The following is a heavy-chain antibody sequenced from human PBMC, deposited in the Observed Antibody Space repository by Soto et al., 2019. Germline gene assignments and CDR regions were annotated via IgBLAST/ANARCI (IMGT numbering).Heavy chain of an antibody. CDR1: GGSVSSGSYY. CDR2: IYYSGST. Sequence: SETLSLTCTVSGGSVSSGSYYWSWIRQPPGKGLEWIGYIYYSGSTNYNPSLKSRVTISVDTSKNQFSLKLSSVTAADTAVYYCAREKATPWYYYYGMDVWGQGTTVTVSS. CDR3: AREKATPWYYYYGMDV. D-gene: IGHD2-15*01. V-gene: IGHV4-61*01. J-gene: IGHJ6*02.